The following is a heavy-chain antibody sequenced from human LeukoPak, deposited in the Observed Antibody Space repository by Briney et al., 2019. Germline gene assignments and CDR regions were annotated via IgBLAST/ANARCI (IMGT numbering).Heavy chain of an antibody. CDR1: GYTFTSYA. D-gene: IGHD2-15*01. J-gene: IGHJ6*02. Sequence: ASVKVSCKASGYTFTSYAMNWVRQAPGQGLEWMGWINTNTGNPTYAQGFTGRFVFSLDTSVSTAYLQISSLKAEDTAVYYCARVACSGGSCKNYYYYYGMDVWGQGTTVTVSS. CDR2: INTNTGNP. V-gene: IGHV7-4-1*02. CDR3: ARVACSGGSCKNYYYYYGMDV.